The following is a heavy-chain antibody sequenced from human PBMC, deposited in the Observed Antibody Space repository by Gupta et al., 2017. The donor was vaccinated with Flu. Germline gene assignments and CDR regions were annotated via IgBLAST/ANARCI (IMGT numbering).Heavy chain of an antibody. D-gene: IGHD2-2*01. CDR3: TTPRYCTSTSCGSLDY. Sequence: GTGLEWVGRIKSKSEGETIDYAAPVKGRFTISKDASMGTLYLRMDSLKTEDTAVYYCTTPRYCTSTSCGSLDYWGQGTLVTVSS. CDR2: IKSKSEGETI. J-gene: IGHJ4*02. V-gene: IGHV3-15*01.